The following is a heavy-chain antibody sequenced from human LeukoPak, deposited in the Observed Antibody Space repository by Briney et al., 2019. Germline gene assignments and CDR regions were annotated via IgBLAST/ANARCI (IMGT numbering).Heavy chain of an antibody. CDR1: GGSFSGYY. D-gene: IGHD3-22*01. V-gene: IGHV4-34*01. CDR3: ARFTMIALFDY. J-gene: IGHJ4*02. CDR2: INHSGST. Sequence: SETLSLTCAVYGGSFSGYYWSWIRQPPKKGLEWIGDINHSGSTNYNASLQSRVTISVDTSKNQFSLKLSSVTAADTAVYYCARFTMIALFDYWGQGTLVTVSS.